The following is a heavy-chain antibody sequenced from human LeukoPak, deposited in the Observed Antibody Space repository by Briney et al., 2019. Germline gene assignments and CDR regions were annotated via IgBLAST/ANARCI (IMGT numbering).Heavy chain of an antibody. CDR3: AKEDHWLALDY. Sequence: SSETLSLTCTVSGGSISSGSYYWSWIRQPAGKGLEWIGRIYTSGSTNYNPSLKSRVTISVDTSRNQFSLKLSSVTAADTAVYYCAKEDHWLALDYWGQGTLVTVSS. CDR2: IYTSGST. V-gene: IGHV4-61*02. D-gene: IGHD3-9*01. J-gene: IGHJ4*02. CDR1: GGSISSGSYY.